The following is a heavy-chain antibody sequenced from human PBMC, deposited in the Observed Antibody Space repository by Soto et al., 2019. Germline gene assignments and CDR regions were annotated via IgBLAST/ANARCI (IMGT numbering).Heavy chain of an antibody. J-gene: IGHJ4*02. D-gene: IGHD4-17*01. CDR3: ARDLDSGDRDY. CDR2: ISAYNGNT. Sequence: QVQLVQSGAEVKKPGASVKVSCKASGYTFTSYGISWVRQAPGQGLEWMGWISAYNGNTNYAQKLQGRVTITPNTTTRQAYRERRCLRSDDPAVYYCARDLDSGDRDYWGQGTLVTVSS. CDR1: GYTFTSYG. V-gene: IGHV1-18*01.